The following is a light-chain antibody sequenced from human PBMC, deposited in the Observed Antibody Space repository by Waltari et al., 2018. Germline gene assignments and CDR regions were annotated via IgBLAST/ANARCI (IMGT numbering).Light chain of an antibody. Sequence: ENVLTQSPATLSLSPGERAILSCRASQSVSSYLAWYQQKPGQAPRLLIYDASNRATGIPARFSGSGSGTDFTLTISSLEPEDFAVYYCQQRSNWPYTFGQGTKLEI. V-gene: IGKV3-11*01. CDR3: QQRSNWPYT. J-gene: IGKJ2*01. CDR2: DAS. CDR1: QSVSSY.